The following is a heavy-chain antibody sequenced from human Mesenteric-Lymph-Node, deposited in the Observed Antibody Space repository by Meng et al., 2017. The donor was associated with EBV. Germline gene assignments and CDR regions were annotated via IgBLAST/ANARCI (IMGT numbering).Heavy chain of an antibody. CDR1: GGSISNGNYY. J-gene: IGHJ5*01. CDR3: ARHGYSNYLNWFDS. Sequence: QVPESGPGAGNPSATLSLTCPVPGGSISNGNYYWGWIRQPPGKGLEWIGSIHYTETNYRSPSLKSRVTIFVDTSKNQLSLKLTSVTAADTAVYYCARHGYSNYLNWFDSWGQGTLVTVSS. D-gene: IGHD4-11*01. CDR2: IHYTETN. V-gene: IGHV4-39*01.